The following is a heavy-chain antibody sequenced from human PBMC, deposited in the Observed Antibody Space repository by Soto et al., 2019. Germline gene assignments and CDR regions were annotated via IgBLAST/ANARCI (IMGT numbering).Heavy chain of an antibody. V-gene: IGHV4-39*01. Sequence: SETLSLTCTVSGGSISSSSYYWGWIRQPPGKGLEWIGSIYYSGSTYYNPSLKSRVTISVDTSKNQFSLKLSSVTAADTAVYYCASFSSGWYQYWGQGTLVTVSS. D-gene: IGHD6-19*01. CDR3: ASFSSGWYQY. J-gene: IGHJ4*02. CDR2: IYYSGST. CDR1: GGSISSSSYY.